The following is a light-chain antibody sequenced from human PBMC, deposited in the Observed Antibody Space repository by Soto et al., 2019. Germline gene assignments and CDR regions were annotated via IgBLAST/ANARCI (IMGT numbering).Light chain of an antibody. CDR2: SNN. Sequence: QSVLTQPPSASGTPGQRVTISCSGSSSNIGSSTVNWYQQLPGTAPKLLIYSNNQRPSGVPDRFSGSKSGTSASLAISGLQSEDEADYYCAAWDYSLNGYVFGTGTKVTVL. V-gene: IGLV1-44*01. CDR3: AAWDYSLNGYV. CDR1: SSNIGSST. J-gene: IGLJ1*01.